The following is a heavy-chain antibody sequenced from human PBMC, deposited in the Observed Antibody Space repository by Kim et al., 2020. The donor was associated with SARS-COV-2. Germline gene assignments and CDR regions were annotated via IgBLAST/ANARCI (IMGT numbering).Heavy chain of an antibody. CDR2: INHSGST. J-gene: IGHJ6*01. Sequence: SETLSLTCAVYGGSFSGYYWSWIRQPPGKGLEWIGEINHSGSTNYNPSLKSRVTISVDTSKNQFSLKLSSVTAADTAAYYCSRGNTISHFYYYYYGMDV. CDR1: GGSFSGYY. V-gene: IGHV4-34*01. CDR3: SRGNTISHFYYYYYGMDV. D-gene: IGHD2-2*01.